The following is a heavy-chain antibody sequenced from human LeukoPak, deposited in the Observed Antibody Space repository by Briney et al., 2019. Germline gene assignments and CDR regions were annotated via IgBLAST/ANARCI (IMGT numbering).Heavy chain of an antibody. J-gene: IGHJ4*02. V-gene: IGHV3-33*06. CDR3: AKWEGSSGCAFDY. CDR2: IWYDGSNK. CDR1: GFTFSSYG. D-gene: IGHD3-22*01. Sequence: PGRSLRLSCAASGFTFSSYGMHWVRQAPGKGLEWVAVIWYDGSNKYYADSVKGRFTISRDNSKNTLYLQMNSLRAEDTAVYYCAKWEGSSGCAFDYWAREPWSPSPQ.